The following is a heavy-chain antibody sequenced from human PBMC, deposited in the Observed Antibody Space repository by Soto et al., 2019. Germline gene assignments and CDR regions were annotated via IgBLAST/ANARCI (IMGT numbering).Heavy chain of an antibody. CDR1: GYTFTSYY. D-gene: IGHD2-2*01. V-gene: IGHV1-46*01. J-gene: IGHJ6*02. CDR3: ARDLLGDCSSTSCYRSAYYYYYGMDV. Sequence: ASVKVSCKASGYTFTSYYMHWVRQAPGQGLEWMGIINPSGGGTSYAQKFQGRVTMTRDTSTSTVYMELSSLRSEDTAVYYCARDLLGDCSSTSCYRSAYYYYYGMDVWGQGTTVTVSS. CDR2: INPSGGGT.